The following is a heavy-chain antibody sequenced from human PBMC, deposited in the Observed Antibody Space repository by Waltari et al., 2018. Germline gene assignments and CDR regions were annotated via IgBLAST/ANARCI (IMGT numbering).Heavy chain of an antibody. J-gene: IGHJ3*02. CDR1: GGSLSSYY. CDR3: ARGMILLSGGAFDI. V-gene: IGHV4-59*01. Sequence: QVQLQESGPGLVKPSETLSLTCTVSGGSLSSYYWSWIRQPPGKGLEWIGYIYYSGSTNYNPSLKSRVTISVDTSKNQFSLKLSSVTAADTAVYYCARGMILLSGGAFDIWGQGTMVTVSS. D-gene: IGHD2-2*01. CDR2: IYYSGST.